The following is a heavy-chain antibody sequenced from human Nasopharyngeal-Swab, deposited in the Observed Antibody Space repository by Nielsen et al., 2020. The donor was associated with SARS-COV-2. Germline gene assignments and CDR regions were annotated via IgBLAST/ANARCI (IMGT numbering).Heavy chain of an antibody. Sequence: GESLKISCAASGFTFSSYTMHWVRQAPGKGLEWVSLISWDGGSTYYADSVKGRFTISRDNSKNSLYLQMNSLRTEDTALYYCAKPGVAWYGVYYFDYWGQGTLVTVSS. D-gene: IGHD3-10*01. J-gene: IGHJ4*02. CDR3: AKPGVAWYGVYYFDY. CDR1: GFTFSSYT. V-gene: IGHV3-43*01. CDR2: ISWDGGST.